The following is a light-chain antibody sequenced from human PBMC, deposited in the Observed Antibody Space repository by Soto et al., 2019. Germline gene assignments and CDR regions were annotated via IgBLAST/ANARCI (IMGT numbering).Light chain of an antibody. CDR2: GAS. CDR3: QQYGGSPPIT. CDR1: QSVSSSY. V-gene: IGKV3-20*01. J-gene: IGKJ5*01. Sequence: EIVLTQSPGTLSLSPGERATLSCRASQSVSSSYLAWYQQKPGQAPRLLIYGASTRATGIPDRFSGSGSGADFTLTISRLEPEDFAVYYCQQYGGSPPITFGPGTRLEIK.